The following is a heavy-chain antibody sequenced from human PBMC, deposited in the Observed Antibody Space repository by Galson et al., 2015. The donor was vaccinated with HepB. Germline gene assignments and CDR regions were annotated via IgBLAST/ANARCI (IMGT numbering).Heavy chain of an antibody. CDR3: AKDQGDSSRWPGGYYGMDV. CDR1: GFTFSSYG. J-gene: IGHJ6*02. V-gene: IGHV3-30*18. CDR2: ISYDGSNK. D-gene: IGHD6-13*01. Sequence: SLRLSCAASGFTFSSYGMHWVRQAPGKGLEWVAVISYDGSNKYYADSVKGRFTISRDNSKNTLYLQMNSLRAEDTAVYYCAKDQGDSSRWPGGYYGMDVWGQGTTVTVSS.